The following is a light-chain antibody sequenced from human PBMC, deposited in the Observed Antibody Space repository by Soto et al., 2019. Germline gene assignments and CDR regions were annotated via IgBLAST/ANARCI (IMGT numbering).Light chain of an antibody. CDR2: DAS. Sequence: DIQMIQSPSSLSASVGDRVTITCQASQDISNYLNWYQQKPGKAPKLLIYDASNLETGVPSRFSGSGSGTDFTFTISSLQPEDIATYYCQQYDKTFGPGTKVDIK. J-gene: IGKJ3*01. CDR1: QDISNY. CDR3: QQYDKT. V-gene: IGKV1-33*01.